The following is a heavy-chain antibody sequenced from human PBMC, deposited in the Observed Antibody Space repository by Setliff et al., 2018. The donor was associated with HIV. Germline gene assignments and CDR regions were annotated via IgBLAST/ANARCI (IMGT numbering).Heavy chain of an antibody. CDR2: FYHSGST. D-gene: IGHD7-27*01. Sequence: SETLSLTCAVSGYSVSSGYYWGWIRQPPGKGLEWIGSFYHSGSTFYNPSLKSRVSISVDTSKNQFSLKLSSVSAADTAIYYCARDLPELTGRSFDPWGQGIQVTV. J-gene: IGHJ5*02. CDR1: GYSVSSGYY. V-gene: IGHV4-38-2*01. CDR3: ARDLPELTGRSFDP.